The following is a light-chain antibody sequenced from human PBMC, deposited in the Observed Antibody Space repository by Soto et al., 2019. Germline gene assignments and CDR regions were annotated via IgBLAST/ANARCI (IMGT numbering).Light chain of an antibody. CDR3: QSYDSSLSGDV. CDR2: GNS. J-gene: IGLJ1*01. CDR1: SSNIGAGYD. Sequence: QPVLTQPPSVSGAPGQRVTISCTGSSSNIGAGYDVHWYQQLPGTAPKLLIYGNSNRPSGVPDRFSGSKSGTSASLAITGLQAEDVADYYCQSYDSSLSGDVFGTGTKVTVL. V-gene: IGLV1-40*01.